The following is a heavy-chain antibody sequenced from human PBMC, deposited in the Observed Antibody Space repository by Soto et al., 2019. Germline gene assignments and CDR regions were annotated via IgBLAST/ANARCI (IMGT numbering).Heavy chain of an antibody. CDR2: VNYRGNS. D-gene: IGHD3-16*01. J-gene: IGHJ4*02. Sequence: QLQLQESGPGLVKPSETLSLSCTVSGESVIRDHYYWAWVRQPPGKGLEWIGNVNYRGNSYQNPSLKSRVTRTVDTFTNQVSLKLTSVTAADTSVYYCARQGGNKFDYWGQVTLGTVSS. CDR1: GESVIRDHYY. V-gene: IGHV4-39*01. CDR3: ARQGGNKFDY.